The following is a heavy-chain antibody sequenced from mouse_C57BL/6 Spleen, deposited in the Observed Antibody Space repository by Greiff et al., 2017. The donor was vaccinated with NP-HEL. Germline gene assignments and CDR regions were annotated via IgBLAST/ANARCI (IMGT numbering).Heavy chain of an antibody. CDR3: ASTVYGYDLFAY. CDR2: IDPNSGGN. Sequence: QVQLQQPGAELVKPGASVKLSCKASGYTFTSYWMHWVKQRPGRGLEWIGRIDPNSGGNKYNEKFKSKATLTVDKPSSTAYMQLSSLTSEDSAVYYCASTVYGYDLFAYRGQAALVTVSA. J-gene: IGHJ3*01. CDR1: GYTFTSYW. V-gene: IGHV1-72*01. D-gene: IGHD2-2*01.